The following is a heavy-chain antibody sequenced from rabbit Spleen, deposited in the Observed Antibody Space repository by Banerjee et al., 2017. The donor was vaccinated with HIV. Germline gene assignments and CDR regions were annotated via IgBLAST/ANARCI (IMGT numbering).Heavy chain of an antibody. V-gene: IGHV1S43*01. CDR2: VDTVFGST. D-gene: IGHD7-1*01. J-gene: IGHJ4*01. Sequence: QEQLVESGGDLVQPGASLTVTCTASGVDFSNYNFMCWVRQAPGKGLEWIACVDTVFGSTYYASWVNGRFTISSDNAQNTLYLQLKSLTAADTATYFCARGPPYAGYSSYGYVYFNLWGPGTLVTVS. CDR3: ARGPPYAGYSSYGYVYFNL. CDR1: GVDFSNYNF.